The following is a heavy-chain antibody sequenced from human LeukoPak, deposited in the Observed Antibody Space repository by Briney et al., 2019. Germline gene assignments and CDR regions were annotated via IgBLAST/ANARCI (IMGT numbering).Heavy chain of an antibody. Sequence: ASVKVSCKASGYTFTSYGISWVRQAPGQGLEWMGWISAYNGNTNYVQKLQGRVTMTTDTSTSTAYMELRSLRSDDTAVYYCARTYVPGYSSSWSYFDYWGQGTLVTVSS. D-gene: IGHD6-13*01. CDR1: GYTFTSYG. J-gene: IGHJ4*02. V-gene: IGHV1-18*01. CDR3: ARTYVPGYSSSWSYFDY. CDR2: ISAYNGNT.